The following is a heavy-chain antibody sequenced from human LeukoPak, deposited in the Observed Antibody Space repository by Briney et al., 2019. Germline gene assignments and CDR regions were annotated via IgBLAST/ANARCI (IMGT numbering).Heavy chain of an antibody. CDR3: AKLRRVVGSGVADY. CDR1: GFTFSDYY. J-gene: IGHJ4*02. CDR2: ISSSGSTI. D-gene: IGHD2-2*01. Sequence: GGSLSLSCAASGFTFSDYYMSWIRQAPGKGLEWVSYISSSGSTIYYADSVKGRFTISRDNAKNSLYLQMNSLRAEDTAVYYCAKLRRVVGSGVADYWGQGTLVTVSS. V-gene: IGHV3-11*01.